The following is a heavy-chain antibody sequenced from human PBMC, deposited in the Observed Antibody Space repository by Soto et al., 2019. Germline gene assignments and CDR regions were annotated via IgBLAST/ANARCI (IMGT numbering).Heavy chain of an antibody. CDR3: ARHPPGAQGQH. CDR1: GFTFSSYG. Sequence: QVQLVESGGGVVQPGRSLRLSCAASGFTFSSYGMHWVRQAPGKGLEWVAVIWHDGSNIYYADSVKGRFTISRDNSNSTLYLEMNSLSAEDTAVYYCARHPPGAQGQHWGQGTLVIVSS. CDR2: IWHDGSNI. J-gene: IGHJ1*01. V-gene: IGHV3-33*01.